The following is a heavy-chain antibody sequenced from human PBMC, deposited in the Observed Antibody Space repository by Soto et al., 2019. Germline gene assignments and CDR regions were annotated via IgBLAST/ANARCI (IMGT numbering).Heavy chain of an antibody. CDR2: IIPILGIA. J-gene: IGHJ4*02. CDR3: ARVDYGGNSDY. Sequence: SVKVSCKASGYTFTSYTISWVRQAPGQGLEWMGRIIPILGIANYAQKFQGRVTITANKSTSTAYMELSSLRSEDTAVYYCARVDYGGNSDYWGQGTLVTVSS. D-gene: IGHD4-17*01. CDR1: GYTFTSYT. V-gene: IGHV1-69*02.